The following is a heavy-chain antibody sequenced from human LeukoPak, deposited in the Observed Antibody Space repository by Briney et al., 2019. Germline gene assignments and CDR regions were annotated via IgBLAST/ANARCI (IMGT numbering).Heavy chain of an antibody. J-gene: IGHJ5*02. CDR2: IYYSGST. D-gene: IGHD1-26*01. Sequence: SETLSLTCTVSGGSISSSSYYWGWIRQPPGKGLEWIGSIYYSGSTYYNPSLKSRVTISVDTSKNQFSLKLSSVTAADTAVYYCATTSGSYGAWGQGTLVTVSS. V-gene: IGHV4-39*01. CDR3: ATTSGSYGA. CDR1: GGSISSSSYY.